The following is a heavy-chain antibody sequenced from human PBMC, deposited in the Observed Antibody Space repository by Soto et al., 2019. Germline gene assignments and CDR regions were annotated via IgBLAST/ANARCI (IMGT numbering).Heavy chain of an antibody. Sequence: QITLKESGPTLVKPTQTLTLTCTFSGFSLSTSGVGVGWIRQPPGKALEWLALIYWDDDKRYSPSLKSRLTITKDTSKNQVVLTMTNMDPVDTATYYCARIPVVVVVASTHFDYWGQGTLVTVSS. D-gene: IGHD2-15*01. CDR1: GFSLSTSGVG. J-gene: IGHJ4*02. CDR2: IYWDDDK. V-gene: IGHV2-5*02. CDR3: ARIPVVVVVASTHFDY.